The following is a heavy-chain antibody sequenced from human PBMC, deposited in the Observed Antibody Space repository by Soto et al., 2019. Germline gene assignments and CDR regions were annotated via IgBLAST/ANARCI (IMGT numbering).Heavy chain of an antibody. V-gene: IGHV3-30*18. Sequence: GGSLRLSCAASGFTFSSYGMHWVRQAPGKGLEWVAVISYDGSNKYYADSVKGRFTISRDNSKNTLYLQMNSLRAEDTAVCYCAKVSIEYSSTYYFDYWGQGTLVTVSS. CDR2: ISYDGSNK. J-gene: IGHJ4*02. CDR1: GFTFSSYG. CDR3: AKVSIEYSSTYYFDY. D-gene: IGHD6-6*01.